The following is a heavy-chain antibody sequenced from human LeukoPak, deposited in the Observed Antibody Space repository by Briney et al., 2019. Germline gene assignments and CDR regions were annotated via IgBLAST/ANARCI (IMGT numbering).Heavy chain of an antibody. Sequence: PGGSLRLSCAASGFTFSSYEMNWVRQAPGKGLEWVSYITTSGDSLYYADSVKGRFTISRDNAKNTLYLQMNSLRAEDTAIYYCARDKFTSGESWFDPWGQGTLVTVSS. CDR2: ITTSGDSL. CDR3: ARDKFTSGESWFDP. V-gene: IGHV3-48*03. J-gene: IGHJ5*02. CDR1: GFTFSSYE. D-gene: IGHD3-10*01.